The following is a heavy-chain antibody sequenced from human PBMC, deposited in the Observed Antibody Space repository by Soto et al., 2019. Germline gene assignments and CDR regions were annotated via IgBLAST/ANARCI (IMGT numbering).Heavy chain of an antibody. CDR3: AREPLAHSYFDF. Sequence: PSETLSLTCTVSGDSVSNHYWNWIRQPAGQGLEWLGRLYNDERTNYNPSLKSRLTMSMDTSKNQLSLKLTSVTAADSAVYFCAREPLAHSYFDFWGQGILVTVSS. V-gene: IGHV4-4*07. CDR2: LYNDERT. CDR1: GDSVSNHY. J-gene: IGHJ4*02.